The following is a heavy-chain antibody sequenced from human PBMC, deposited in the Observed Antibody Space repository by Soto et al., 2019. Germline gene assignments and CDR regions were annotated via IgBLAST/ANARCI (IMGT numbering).Heavy chain of an antibody. J-gene: IGHJ4*02. Sequence: ASVKVSCKASGFTFTSSAVQWVRQARGQRLEWIGWIVVGSGNTNYAQKFQGRVTITRDMSTSTAYMELSSLRSEDTAVYYCAASLQYTRNWNYGYWGQGTLVTVSS. CDR3: AASLQYTRNWNYGY. CDR1: GFTFTSSA. CDR2: IVVGSGNT. D-gene: IGHD1-7*01. V-gene: IGHV1-58*01.